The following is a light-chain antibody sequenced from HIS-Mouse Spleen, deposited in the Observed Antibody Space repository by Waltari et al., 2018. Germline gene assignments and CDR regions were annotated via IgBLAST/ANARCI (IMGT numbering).Light chain of an antibody. V-gene: IGLV2-14*03. CDR3: SSYTSSSTLV. Sequence: QSALTQPASVSGSPGQSITISCTGTSSAVGGYHYVLWYQHPPGKAPKLTIYDVSNRPSGVSNRFSGSKSGNTASLTISGLQAEDEADYYCSSYTSSSTLVFGGGTKLTVL. CDR1: SSAVGGYHY. J-gene: IGLJ2*01. CDR2: DVS.